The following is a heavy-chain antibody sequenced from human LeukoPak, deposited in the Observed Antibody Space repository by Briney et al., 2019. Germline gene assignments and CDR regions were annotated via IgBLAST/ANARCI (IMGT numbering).Heavy chain of an antibody. Sequence: GESLKISCKGSGYSFSAFWIAWVRQMPGKGLEWMGIIYPGDSHTRYSPSFQGRATISADKSISTAYLQWSSLKASDTAMYYCARDNSNYFDYWGQGTLVTVSS. CDR3: ARDNSNYFDY. V-gene: IGHV5-51*01. CDR1: GYSFSAFW. D-gene: IGHD4-11*01. CDR2: IYPGDSHT. J-gene: IGHJ4*02.